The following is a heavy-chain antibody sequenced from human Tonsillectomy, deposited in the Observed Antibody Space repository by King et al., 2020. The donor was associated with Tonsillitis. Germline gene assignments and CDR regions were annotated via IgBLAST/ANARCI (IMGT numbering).Heavy chain of an antibody. J-gene: IGHJ5*02. D-gene: IGHD2-21*02. Sequence: LQLQESGPGLVKPSGTLSLTCAVSGASISSSNWGSWVRQPPGKGLEWIGEIYHGGSATYNPSLKSRVTISVDKSNHQFSLNLSSVTAADTAVYYCAREDCGGDCYQSPHWFDPWGQGTLVTVSS. V-gene: IGHV4-4*02. CDR2: IYHGGSA. CDR3: AREDCGGDCYQSPHWFDP. CDR1: GASISSSNW.